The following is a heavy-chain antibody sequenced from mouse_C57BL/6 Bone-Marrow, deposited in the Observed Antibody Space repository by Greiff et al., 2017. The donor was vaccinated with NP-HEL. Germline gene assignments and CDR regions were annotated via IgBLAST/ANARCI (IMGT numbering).Heavy chain of an antibody. CDR1: GYTFPSYW. Sequence: QVQLQHPGAELVKPGASVTVSCKASGYTFPSYWLHWVKQRPGQGLEWIGRLHPSDSDTNYNQKFKCKATLTVDKSSSTAYMQLSSLTSEDSAVYYCAIGRWLLPFFDYWGQGTTLTVSS. J-gene: IGHJ2*01. V-gene: IGHV1-74*01. D-gene: IGHD2-3*01. CDR3: AIGRWLLPFFDY. CDR2: LHPSDSDT.